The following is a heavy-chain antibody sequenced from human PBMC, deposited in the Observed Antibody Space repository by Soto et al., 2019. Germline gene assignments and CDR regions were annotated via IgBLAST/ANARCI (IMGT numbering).Heavy chain of an antibody. V-gene: IGHV3-11*03. J-gene: IGHJ4*02. CDR1: GFTFGDYY. Sequence: GGSLRLFCAASGFTFGDYYMSWIRQAPGKGLEWVSYISSSSSYTNYADSVKGRFTISRDNAKNSLYLQMNSLRAEDTAVYYCARTVKQQLALDYWGQGTLVTVSS. D-gene: IGHD6-13*01. CDR3: ARTVKQQLALDY. CDR2: ISSSSSYT.